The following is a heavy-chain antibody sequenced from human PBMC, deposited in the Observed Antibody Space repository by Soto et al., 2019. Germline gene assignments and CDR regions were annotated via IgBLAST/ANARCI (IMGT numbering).Heavy chain of an antibody. CDR1: GGSISSSNW. CDR3: ARVGPWVPYYYDSSPYTFENWFDP. Sequence: SETLSLTCAVSGGSISSSNWWSWVRQPPGKGLEWIGEIYHSGSTNYSPSLKSRVTISVDKSKNQFSLKLSSVTAADTAVYYCARVGPWVPYYYDSSPYTFENWFDPWGQGTLVTVSS. J-gene: IGHJ5*02. V-gene: IGHV4-4*02. CDR2: IYHSGST. D-gene: IGHD3-22*01.